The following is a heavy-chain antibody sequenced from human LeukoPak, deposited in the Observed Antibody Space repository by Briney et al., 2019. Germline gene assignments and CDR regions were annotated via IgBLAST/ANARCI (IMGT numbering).Heavy chain of an antibody. J-gene: IGHJ4*02. Sequence: GGSLRLSCAASGFTFRSYDMSWVRQAPGKGLEWVSHISGSGISTYYADSVKGRFTISRDNSKNTLYLQMNSLRAEDTAVYYCAKDHYYYDSSGYLDYWGQGTLVTVSS. CDR1: GFTFRSYD. CDR2: ISGSGIST. V-gene: IGHV3-23*01. D-gene: IGHD3-22*01. CDR3: AKDHYYYDSSGYLDY.